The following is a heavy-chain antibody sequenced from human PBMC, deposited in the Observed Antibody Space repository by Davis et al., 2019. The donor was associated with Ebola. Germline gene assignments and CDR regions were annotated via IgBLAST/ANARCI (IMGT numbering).Heavy chain of an antibody. V-gene: IGHV3-48*01. Sequence: SVKGRFTISRDNAKNSLYLQMNSLRAEDTAVYYCAKGRDCTNGICYSDYWGQGTLVTVSS. CDR3: AKGRDCTNGICYSDY. J-gene: IGHJ4*02. D-gene: IGHD2-8*01.